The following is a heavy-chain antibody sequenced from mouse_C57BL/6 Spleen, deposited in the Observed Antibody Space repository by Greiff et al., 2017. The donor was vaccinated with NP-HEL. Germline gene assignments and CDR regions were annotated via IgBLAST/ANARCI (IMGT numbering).Heavy chain of an antibody. D-gene: IGHD2-1*01. Sequence: VQRVESGAELARPGASVKMSCKASGYTFTSYTMHWVKQRPGQGLEWIGYINPSSGYTKYNQKFKDKATLTADKSSSTAYMQLSSLTSEDSAVYYCARGGGNYYAMDYWGQGTSVTVSS. V-gene: IGHV1-4*01. CDR1: GYTFTSYT. CDR3: ARGGGNYYAMDY. J-gene: IGHJ4*01. CDR2: INPSSGYT.